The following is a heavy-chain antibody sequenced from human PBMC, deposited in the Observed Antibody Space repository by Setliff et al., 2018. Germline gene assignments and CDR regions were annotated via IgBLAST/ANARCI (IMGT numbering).Heavy chain of an antibody. D-gene: IGHD6-19*01. CDR2: IYYSGST. V-gene: IGHV4-59*11. Sequence: SETLSLTCTVSGGSISSHYWSWIRQPPGKGLEWIGYIYYSGSTNYNPSLKSRVTISVDTSKNQFSLKLSSVTAADTAVYYCARAVSGWYGFDPWGQGTLVTVSA. CDR1: GGSISSHY. CDR3: ARAVSGWYGFDP. J-gene: IGHJ5*02.